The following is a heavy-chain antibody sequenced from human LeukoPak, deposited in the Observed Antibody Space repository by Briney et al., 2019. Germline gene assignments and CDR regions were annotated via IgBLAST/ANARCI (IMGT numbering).Heavy chain of an antibody. CDR1: GASIMKGDYY. CDR3: ARGRYYGDYIDY. CDR2: HYYSGTT. V-gene: IGHV4-30-4*01. J-gene: IGHJ4*02. Sequence: SQTLSLTCIVSGASIMKGDYYWSWIRQAPGKGLEWIGYHYYSGTTNYTPSLKSRVDTSVDTFRNQFTLRLSSVTAADTAVYYCARGRYYGDYIDYWGQGALVTVSS. D-gene: IGHD4-17*01.